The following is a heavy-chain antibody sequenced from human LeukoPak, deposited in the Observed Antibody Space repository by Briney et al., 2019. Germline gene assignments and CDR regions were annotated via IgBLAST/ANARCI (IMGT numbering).Heavy chain of an antibody. CDR2: ISSSGSTI. Sequence: GGSLRLSCAASGFTFSSYSMNWVRQAPGKGLEWVSYISSSGSTIYYADSVKGRFTISRDNAKNSLYLQMNSLRAEDTAVYYCAGEPAPFDYWGQGTLVTVSS. D-gene: IGHD1-14*01. V-gene: IGHV3-48*04. CDR1: GFTFSSYS. CDR3: AGEPAPFDY. J-gene: IGHJ4*02.